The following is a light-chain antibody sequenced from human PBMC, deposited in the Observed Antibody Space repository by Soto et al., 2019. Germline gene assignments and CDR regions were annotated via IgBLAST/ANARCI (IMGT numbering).Light chain of an antibody. CDR1: SSNIGAGYD. CDR2: GNN. CDR3: QSYDSSLSGSVV. Sequence: QSALTQPPSVSGAPGQRVTISCTGSSSNIGAGYDVHWYQQLPGTAPKLLIYGNNNRPSGVPDRISGSKSGTSASLAITGLQAEDEGDYYCQSYDSSLSGSVVFGGGTKLTVL. J-gene: IGLJ2*01. V-gene: IGLV1-40*01.